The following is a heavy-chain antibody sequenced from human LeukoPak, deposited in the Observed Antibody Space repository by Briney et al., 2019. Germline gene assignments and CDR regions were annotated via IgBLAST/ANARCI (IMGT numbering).Heavy chain of an antibody. CDR3: ARRIGLVTPNAFDI. V-gene: IGHV4-39*01. J-gene: IGHJ3*02. D-gene: IGHD2-21*01. Sequence: SETLSLTCTVSGGSISSSSYYWGWIRQPPGKGLEWIGSIYYSGSTYHNPSLKSRVTISVDTSKNQFSLKLSSVTAADTAVYYCARRIGLVTPNAFDIWGQGTMVTVSS. CDR1: GGSISSSSYY. CDR2: IYYSGST.